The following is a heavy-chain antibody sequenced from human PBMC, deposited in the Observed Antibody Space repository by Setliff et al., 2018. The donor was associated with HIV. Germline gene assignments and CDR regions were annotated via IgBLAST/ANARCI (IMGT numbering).Heavy chain of an antibody. CDR1: GDSISSDT. J-gene: IGHJ5*02. D-gene: IGHD1-26*01. V-gene: IGHV4-59*01. Sequence: PSETLSLTCILSGDSISSDTWSWLRQPPGKGLQWIGFIYNSEMINYNPSLKSRVSMSLDTSKNQFSLKLTSVTAAETAVYYCARGGTSSNWFDPWGQGTLVTVSS. CDR2: IYNSEMI. CDR3: ARGGTSSNWFDP.